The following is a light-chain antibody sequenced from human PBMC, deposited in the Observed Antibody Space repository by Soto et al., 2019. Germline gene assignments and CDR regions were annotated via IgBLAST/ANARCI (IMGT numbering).Light chain of an antibody. V-gene: IGKV3-20*01. CDR1: RSVTSNY. J-gene: IGKJ1*01. CDR2: GAS. CDR3: HQYASSPGT. Sequence: EIALTQPPGTPSLSPGERATLSCRASRSVTSNYLAWYQQKPGQAPTLLMFGASIRESGIPDRFSGSGSGTDITLTISRLEFEDFRVCYSHQYASSPGTSGQGTKVDIK.